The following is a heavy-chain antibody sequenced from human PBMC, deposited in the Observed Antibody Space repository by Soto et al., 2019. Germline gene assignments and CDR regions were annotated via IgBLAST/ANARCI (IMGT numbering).Heavy chain of an antibody. V-gene: IGHV3-30-3*01. J-gene: IGHJ6*02. CDR3: ARAYHKKDCSGGSCYSDYYGMDV. CDR1: GFTFSSYA. Sequence: PGGSLRLSCAASGFTFSSYAMHWVRQAPGKGLEWVAVISYDGSNKYYADSVKGRFTISRDNSKNTLYLQMNSLRAEDTAVYYCARAYHKKDCSGGSCYSDYYGMDVWGQGTTVTVSS. CDR2: ISYDGSNK. D-gene: IGHD2-15*01.